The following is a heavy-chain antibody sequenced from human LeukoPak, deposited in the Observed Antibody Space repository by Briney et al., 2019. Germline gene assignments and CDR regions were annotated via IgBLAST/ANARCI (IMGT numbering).Heavy chain of an antibody. J-gene: IGHJ4*02. CDR3: AKALRYFDWLCLFDY. Sequence: GGSLRLSCAASGFTFDDYAMHWVRQAPGKGLEWVSGISWNSGSIGYADSVKGRFTISRDNAKNSLYLQMNSLRAEDTALYYCAKALRYFDWLCLFDYWGQGTLVTVSS. CDR1: GFTFDDYA. CDR2: ISWNSGSI. V-gene: IGHV3-9*01. D-gene: IGHD3-9*01.